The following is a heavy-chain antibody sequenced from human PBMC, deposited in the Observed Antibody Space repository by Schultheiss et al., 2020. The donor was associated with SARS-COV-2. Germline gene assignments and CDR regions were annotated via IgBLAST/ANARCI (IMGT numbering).Heavy chain of an antibody. CDR3: AKLWFGELGGIDY. CDR1: GYSFTSYW. V-gene: IGHV5-51*01. J-gene: IGHJ4*02. CDR2: IYPGDSDT. D-gene: IGHD3-10*01. Sequence: GGSLRLSCKGSGYSFTSYWIGWVRQMPGKGLEWMGIIYPGDSDTRYSPSFQGQVTISADKSISTAYLQWNSLKASDTAIYYCAKLWFGELGGIDYWGQGTLVTVSS.